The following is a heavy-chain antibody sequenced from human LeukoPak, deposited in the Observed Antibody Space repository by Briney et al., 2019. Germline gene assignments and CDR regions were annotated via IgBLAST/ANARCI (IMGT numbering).Heavy chain of an antibody. CDR1: GFIFTNYA. V-gene: IGHV3-66*01. CDR3: AREGMGYFDS. CDR2: IYSGGFT. J-gene: IGHJ4*02. D-gene: IGHD5-24*01. Sequence: GGSLRLSCVASGFIFTNYAMNWVRQAPGKGLEWVAIIYSGGFTYYRDSVKGRFTIYRDNSKNTVYLQMNSLRVEDTAVYYCAREGMGYFDSWGQGTLVTVSS.